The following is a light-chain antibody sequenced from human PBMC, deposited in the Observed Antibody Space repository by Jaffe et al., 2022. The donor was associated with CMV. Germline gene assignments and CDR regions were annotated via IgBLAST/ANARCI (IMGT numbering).Light chain of an antibody. V-gene: IGKV3-20*01. CDR1: QSVSSSY. CDR3: QLYGSSPWT. Sequence: EIVLTQSPGTLSLSPGERATLSCRASQSVSSSYLAWYQQKPGQAPRLFIYGASSRATGIPDRFSGSGSGTDFTLTISRLEPEDFAVYYCQLYGSSPWTFGQGTKVEIK. J-gene: IGKJ1*01. CDR2: GAS.